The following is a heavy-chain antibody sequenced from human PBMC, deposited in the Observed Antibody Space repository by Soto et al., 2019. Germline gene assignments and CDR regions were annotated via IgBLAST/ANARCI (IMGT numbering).Heavy chain of an antibody. CDR2: ISHSGKTI. Sequence: GGSLRLSCATSGFTFRDYYFSWIRQAPGKGLEWISYISHSGKTIYYADSVKGRFTISRDDAKNTLCLQMNSLRAEDTAMYYCTRRDSGAFDVWGHGTMVTVSS. CDR3: TRRDSGAFDV. V-gene: IGHV3-11*01. CDR1: GFTFRDYY. J-gene: IGHJ3*01.